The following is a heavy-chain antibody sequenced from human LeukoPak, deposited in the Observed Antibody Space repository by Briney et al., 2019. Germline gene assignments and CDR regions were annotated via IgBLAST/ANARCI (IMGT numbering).Heavy chain of an antibody. Sequence: PGRSLRLSCAASGFTFSSYGMHWVRQAPGKGLEWVAVIWYDGSNKYYADSVKGRFTISRDNSKNTLYLQMNSLRAEDTAVYYCARDGDDFWSGYYQFDYWGQGTLVTVSS. CDR2: IWYDGSNK. CDR1: GFTFSSYG. J-gene: IGHJ4*02. CDR3: ARDGDDFWSGYYQFDY. V-gene: IGHV3-33*01. D-gene: IGHD3-3*01.